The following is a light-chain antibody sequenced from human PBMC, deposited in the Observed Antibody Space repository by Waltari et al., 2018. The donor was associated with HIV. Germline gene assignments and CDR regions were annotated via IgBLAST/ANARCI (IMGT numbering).Light chain of an antibody. CDR2: KAS. J-gene: IGKJ1*01. V-gene: IGKV1-5*03. Sequence: DIQMTQSPSLLAASMGERVTFTCRASQSVSNWLAWYQQKPGRAPKLLIYKASSLESGVPSRVSGSGSGAEFTLTISSLQPDDIATYYCQHYNSYPWTFGQGTKVEIK. CDR1: QSVSNW. CDR3: QHYNSYPWT.